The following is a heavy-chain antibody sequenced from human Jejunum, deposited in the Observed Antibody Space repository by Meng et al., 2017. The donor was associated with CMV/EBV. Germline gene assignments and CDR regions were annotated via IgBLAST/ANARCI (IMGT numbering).Heavy chain of an antibody. Sequence: QVQLVQSGAEVKTPGASVNVSCKASGYTFTSYAIHWVRQAPGQRLEWMGWINADNANTKYSQKFQGRVTFTRDTSASTAYMELSSLRSEDTAVYFCAIDPSGYYYKFWGQGTLVTVSS. CDR1: GYTFTSYA. V-gene: IGHV1-3*01. D-gene: IGHD3-22*01. J-gene: IGHJ4*02. CDR2: INADNANT. CDR3: AIDPSGYYYKF.